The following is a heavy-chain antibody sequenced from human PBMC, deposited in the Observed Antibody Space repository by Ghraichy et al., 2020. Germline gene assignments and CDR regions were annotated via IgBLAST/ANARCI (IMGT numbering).Heavy chain of an antibody. V-gene: IGHV3-7*01. CDR2: INQGGSAK. D-gene: IGHD2-2*01. Sequence: GGSLRLSCAASGFPFRTHWMTWVRQAPGKALEWVANINQGGSAKFYLDSVEGRFTISRDNAKNLLFLQMNSLRADDTAVYFCLRECGTSCYYAMDVWGQGTTVVVSS. J-gene: IGHJ6*02. CDR3: LRECGTSCYYAMDV. CDR1: GFPFRTHW.